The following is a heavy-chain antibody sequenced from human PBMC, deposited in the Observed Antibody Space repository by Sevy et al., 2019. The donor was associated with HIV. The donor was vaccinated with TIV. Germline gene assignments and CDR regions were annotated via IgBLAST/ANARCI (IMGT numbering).Heavy chain of an antibody. CDR2: ISYDGSNK. Sequence: GGSLGLSCAASGFTFSSYAMHWVRQAPGKGLEWVAVISYDGSNKYYADSVKGRFTISRDNSKNTLYLQMNSLRAEDTAVYYCARVKGSIYFDYWGQGTLVTVSS. CDR1: GFTFSSYA. CDR3: ARVKGSIYFDY. J-gene: IGHJ4*02. V-gene: IGHV3-30-3*01.